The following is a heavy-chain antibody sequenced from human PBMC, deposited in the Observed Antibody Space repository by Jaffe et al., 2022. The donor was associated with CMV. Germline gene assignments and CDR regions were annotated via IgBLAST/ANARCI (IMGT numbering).Heavy chain of an antibody. CDR3: ANLESPLDYVWGSLGY. D-gene: IGHD3-16*01. CDR2: ISGSGGST. CDR1: GFTFSSYA. V-gene: IGHV3-23*01. J-gene: IGHJ4*02. Sequence: EVQLLESGGGLVQPGGSLRLSCAASGFTFSSYAMSWVRQAPGKGLEWVSAISGSGGSTYYADSVKGRFTISRDNSKNTLYLQMNSLRAEDTAVYYCANLESPLDYVWGSLGYWGQGTLVTVSS.